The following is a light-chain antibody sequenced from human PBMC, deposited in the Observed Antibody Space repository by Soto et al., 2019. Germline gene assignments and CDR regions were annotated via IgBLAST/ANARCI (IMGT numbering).Light chain of an antibody. CDR1: QIVSSSY. CDR2: GAS. J-gene: IGKJ1*01. Sequence: EIVLTPAPRTVFLSRGERAPLSCWGIQIVSSSYFARYHQKPGQAPRLLISGASSRATGIPDRFSGSGSGTDFTLTISRLEPEDFAVYYCQQYGSSQWTFGQGTKVDLK. V-gene: IGKV3-20*01. CDR3: QQYGSSQWT.